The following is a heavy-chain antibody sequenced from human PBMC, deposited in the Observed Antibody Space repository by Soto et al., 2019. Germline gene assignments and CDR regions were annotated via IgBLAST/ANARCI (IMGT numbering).Heavy chain of an antibody. CDR2: ISDRGDI. J-gene: IGHJ5*02. CDR3: ARGRHWFGP. CDR1: GISITSSY. Sequence: SETLSLTCTVSGISITSSYWNWFRQSPGKGLEWIGQISDRGDINYNPPLESRVAISTDTSKNQVSLTLTAVNAADTAVYFCARGRHWFGPWGQGTLVTSP. V-gene: IGHV4-59*08.